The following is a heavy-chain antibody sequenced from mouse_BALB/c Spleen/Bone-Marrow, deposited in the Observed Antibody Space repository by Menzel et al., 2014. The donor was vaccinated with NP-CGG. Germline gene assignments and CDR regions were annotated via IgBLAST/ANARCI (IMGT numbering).Heavy chain of an antibody. D-gene: IGHD2-3*01. CDR1: GYSITSGYY. CDR2: ISYDGSN. V-gene: IGHV3-6*02. Sequence: EVQLVESGPGLVKPSQSLSLTCSVTGYSITSGYYWNWIRQFPGNKLEWMGYISYDGSNNYNPSLKNRISITRDTSKNQFSLKLNSVTTEDTATYYCARGDGYYGGAMDYWGQGTSVTVSS. J-gene: IGHJ4*01. CDR3: ARGDGYYGGAMDY.